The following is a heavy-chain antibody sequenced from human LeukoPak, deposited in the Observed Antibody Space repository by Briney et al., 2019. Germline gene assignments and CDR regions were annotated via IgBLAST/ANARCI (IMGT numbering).Heavy chain of an antibody. J-gene: IGHJ4*02. CDR2: IYYSGGT. D-gene: IGHD6-6*01. V-gene: IGHV4-59*01. CDR1: GGSISSNY. Sequence: PSETLSLTCTVSGGSISSNYWSWIRQPPGKGLEWIGYIYYSGGTNYNPSLKSRITISVDTSKNQFSLKLSSVTAADTAVYYCAGEDSSSLGFVFDYWGQGTLVTVSS. CDR3: AGEDSSSLGFVFDY.